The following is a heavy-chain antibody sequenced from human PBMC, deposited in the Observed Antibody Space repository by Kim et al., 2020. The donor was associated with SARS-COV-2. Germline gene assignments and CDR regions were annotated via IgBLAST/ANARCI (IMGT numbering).Heavy chain of an antibody. D-gene: IGHD3-10*01. J-gene: IGHJ4*02. V-gene: IGHV1-69*13. CDR2: IIPIFGTA. CDR1: GGTFSSYA. Sequence: SVKVSCKASGGTFSSYAISWVRQAPGQGLEWMGGIIPIFGTANYAQKFQGRVTITADESTSTAYMELSSLRSEDTAVYYCARDSSDYGSGSYTFDYWGQGNLVTVSS. CDR3: ARDSSDYGSGSYTFDY.